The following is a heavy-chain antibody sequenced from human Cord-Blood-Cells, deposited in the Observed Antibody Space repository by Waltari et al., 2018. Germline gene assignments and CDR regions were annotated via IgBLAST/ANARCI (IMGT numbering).Heavy chain of an antibody. V-gene: IGHV1-2*02. Sequence: QVQLVQSGAEVKKPGAPVQVSCKASGYTFTGYYMHWVRQANGQGLGWMGWINPDRGSTNYAQKFQGRVTMPRDTSISTAYMELSRLRSDDTALYYCARDPRVDTAMVGIYWFDPWGQGTLVTVAS. J-gene: IGHJ5*02. CDR2: INPDRGST. CDR3: ARDPRVDTAMVGIYWFDP. D-gene: IGHD5-18*01. CDR1: GYTFTGYY.